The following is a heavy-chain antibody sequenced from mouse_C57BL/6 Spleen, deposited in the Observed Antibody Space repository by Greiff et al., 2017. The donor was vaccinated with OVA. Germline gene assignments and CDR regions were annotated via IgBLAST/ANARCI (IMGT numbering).Heavy chain of an antibody. J-gene: IGHJ4*01. CDR1: GFTFSDYG. D-gene: IGHD2-2*01. Sequence: EVQLVESGGGLVKPGGSLKLSCAASGFTFSDYGMHWVRQAPEKGLEWVAYISSGSSTIYYADTVKGRFTISRDNAKNTLFLQMTSLRSEDTAMYYCARGLPSYYAMDYWGQGTSVTVSS. CDR3: ARGLPSYYAMDY. V-gene: IGHV5-17*01. CDR2: ISSGSSTI.